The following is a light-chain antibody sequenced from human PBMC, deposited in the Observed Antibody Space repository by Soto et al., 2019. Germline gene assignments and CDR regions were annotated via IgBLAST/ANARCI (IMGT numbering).Light chain of an antibody. CDR2: YDD. V-gene: IGLV1-36*01. J-gene: IGLJ3*02. CDR3: AAWDDGLNGWV. CDR1: SSNIGNNA. Sequence: QSVLTQPPSVSEAPRQRVTISCSGSSSNIGNNAVNWYQQLPGKAPKLLIYYDDLLPSGVSDRFSGSKSGTSASLAIRGLKSEDDADYYCAAWDDGLNGWVFGGGTKGTVI.